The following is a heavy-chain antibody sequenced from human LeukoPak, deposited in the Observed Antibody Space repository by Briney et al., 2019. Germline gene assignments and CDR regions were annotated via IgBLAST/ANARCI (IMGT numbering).Heavy chain of an antibody. J-gene: IGHJ4*02. CDR1: GFTFSSYS. Sequence: GGSLRLSCAASGFTFSSYSMNWVRQAPGKALEWVSSISSSSSYIYYADSVKGRFTISRDNAKNSLYLQMNSLRAEDTAVYYCARVPFSAASGYWGQGTLVTVSS. V-gene: IGHV3-21*01. CDR3: ARVPFSAASGY. D-gene: IGHD2-2*01. CDR2: ISSSSSYI.